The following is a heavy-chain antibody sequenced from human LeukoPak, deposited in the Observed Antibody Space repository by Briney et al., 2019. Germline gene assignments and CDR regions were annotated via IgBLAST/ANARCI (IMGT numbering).Heavy chain of an antibody. D-gene: IGHD3-22*01. V-gene: IGHV4-39*01. Sequence: PSETLSLTCTVSGGSISSSSYYWGWIRQPPGKGPEWIGSIYYSGSTYYNPSLKSRVTISVDTSKNQFSLKLSSVTAADTAVYYCARQDGGYYYDSSGYYYVGDAFDIWGQGTMVTVSS. J-gene: IGHJ3*02. CDR1: GGSISSSSYY. CDR3: ARQDGGYYYDSSGYYYVGDAFDI. CDR2: IYYSGST.